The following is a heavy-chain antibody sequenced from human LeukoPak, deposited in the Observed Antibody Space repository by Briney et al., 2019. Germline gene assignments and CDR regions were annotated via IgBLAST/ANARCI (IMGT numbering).Heavy chain of an antibody. CDR3: ARHQGLLWFGESTYFDY. D-gene: IGHD3-10*01. Sequence: ASVKVSCKASGYTFTSYGISWVRQAPGQGLEWMGLISAYNGNTNYAQKLQGRVTMTTDTSTSTAYMELGSLRSDDTAVYYCARHQGLLWFGESTYFDYWGQGTLVTVSS. CDR1: GYTFTSYG. CDR2: ISAYNGNT. J-gene: IGHJ4*02. V-gene: IGHV1-18*01.